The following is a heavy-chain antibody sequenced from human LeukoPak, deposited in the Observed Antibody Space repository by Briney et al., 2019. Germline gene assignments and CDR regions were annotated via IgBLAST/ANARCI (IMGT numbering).Heavy chain of an antibody. Sequence: ASVKVSCKASGGTFSSYAISWVRQAPGQGLEWMGIINPSGGSTSYAQKFQGRVTMTRDTSTSTVYMELSSLRSEDTAVYYCARDLHNGRFDPWGQGTLVTVSS. CDR2: INPSGGST. V-gene: IGHV1-46*01. J-gene: IGHJ5*02. D-gene: IGHD1-14*01. CDR3: ARDLHNGRFDP. CDR1: GGTFSSYA.